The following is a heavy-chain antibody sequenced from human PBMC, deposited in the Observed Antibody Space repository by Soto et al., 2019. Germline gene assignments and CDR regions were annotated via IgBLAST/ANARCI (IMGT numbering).Heavy chain of an antibody. V-gene: IGHV4-4*02. J-gene: IGHJ4*02. CDR1: GGSFTSNNW. CDR2: IYRTGSA. CDR3: ASRDPGTSVDY. Sequence: PSETLSLTCAVSGGSFTSNNWWTWVRQPPGQGLEWIGEIYRTGSANYNPSLKSRVTISLDKSENQFSLKVTSLTAADTAVYYCASRDPGTSVDYWGQGTLVTVSS. D-gene: IGHD1-7*01.